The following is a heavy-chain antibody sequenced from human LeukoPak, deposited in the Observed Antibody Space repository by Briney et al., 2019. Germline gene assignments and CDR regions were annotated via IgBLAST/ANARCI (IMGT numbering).Heavy chain of an antibody. Sequence: GGSLRLSCAASGFTFSSYSMNWVRQALGKGLEWVSSISSSSSYIYYADSLKGRFTISRDNAKNSLYLQMNSLRAEDTAVYYCARGGLTTPYTLRFWGQGTLVTVSS. CDR2: ISSSSSYI. CDR3: ARGGLTTPYTLRF. J-gene: IGHJ4*02. V-gene: IGHV3-21*01. D-gene: IGHD4-11*01. CDR1: GFTFSSYS.